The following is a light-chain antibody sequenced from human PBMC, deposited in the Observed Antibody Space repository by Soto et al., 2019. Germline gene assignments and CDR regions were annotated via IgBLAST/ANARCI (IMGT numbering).Light chain of an antibody. J-gene: IGKJ1*01. Sequence: EIVMTQSPATLSVSPGERATLSCRASQSVSSNLAWYQQKPGQAPRLLISGASTRATGIPARFSGSGSGTEFTLTISSLQSEDCAVYYCQQYNNWPRTFGQWTKVEIK. CDR3: QQYNNWPRT. CDR1: QSVSSN. V-gene: IGKV3-15*01. CDR2: GAS.